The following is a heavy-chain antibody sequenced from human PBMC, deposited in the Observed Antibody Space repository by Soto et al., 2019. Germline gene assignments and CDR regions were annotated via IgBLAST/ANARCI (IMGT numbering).Heavy chain of an antibody. Sequence: SETLSLTCAVYGGSFSGYYWSWIRQPPGKGLEWIGEINHSGSTNYNPSLKSRVTISVDTSKNQFSLKLSSVTAADTAVYYCARGTEYCTNGVCSTFDYWGQGTLVTVSS. D-gene: IGHD2-8*01. J-gene: IGHJ4*02. CDR3: ARGTEYCTNGVCSTFDY. CDR2: INHSGST. CDR1: GGSFSGYY. V-gene: IGHV4-34*01.